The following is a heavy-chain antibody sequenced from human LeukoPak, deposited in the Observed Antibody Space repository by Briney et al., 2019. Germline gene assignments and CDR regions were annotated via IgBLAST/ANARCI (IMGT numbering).Heavy chain of an antibody. CDR3: ARSSYPYYFDY. CDR2: VTNDGCST. V-gene: IGHV3-74*01. D-gene: IGHD6-19*01. Sequence: GGSLRLSCGASGFIFSRYWMHGGRQAQGKGVRWVSRVTNDGCSTTYAASVEGRFTTSRDNARNTLYLQMNSLRAEDTAVYYCARSSYPYYFDYWGQGTLVTVSS. J-gene: IGHJ4*02. CDR1: GFIFSRYW.